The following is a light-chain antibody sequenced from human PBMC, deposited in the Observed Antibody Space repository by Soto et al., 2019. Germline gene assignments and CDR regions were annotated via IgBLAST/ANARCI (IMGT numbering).Light chain of an antibody. CDR3: QQYNNWPET. CDR1: QSVSSN. CDR2: GAS. V-gene: IGKV3D-15*01. J-gene: IGKJ2*01. Sequence: EIVMTQSPATLSVSPGERATLSCRASQSVSSNLAWYQQKPGQAPRLLIYGASTRATGIPARFSGSGSGTEFTLTIGSLQCEDCGVYHCQQYNNWPETFGEGTKVEIK.